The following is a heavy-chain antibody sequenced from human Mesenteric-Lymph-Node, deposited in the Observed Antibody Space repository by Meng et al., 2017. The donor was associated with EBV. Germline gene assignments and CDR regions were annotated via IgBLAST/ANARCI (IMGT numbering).Heavy chain of an antibody. CDR3: ARDTNGDYGWVDP. CDR2: IFYTGST. CDR1: VDSIINGCHY. J-gene: IGHJ5*02. Sequence: QGTGPNLVKPSQTLSLTCAVSVDSIINGCHYWTLIRQPPGKGLEWIGYIFYTGSTYYNPSLKSRVTISLDISKNQFSLNLTSVTAADTAVYYCARDTNGDYGWVDPWGQGTLVTVSS. V-gene: IGHV4-30-4*01. D-gene: IGHD4-17*01.